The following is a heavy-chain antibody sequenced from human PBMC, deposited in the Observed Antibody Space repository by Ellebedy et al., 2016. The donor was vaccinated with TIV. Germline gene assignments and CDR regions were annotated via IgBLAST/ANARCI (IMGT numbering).Heavy chain of an antibody. J-gene: IGHJ4*02. CDR2: IANDGRNK. V-gene: IGHV3-30*18. CDR3: AKIRAQWEPLDY. CDR1: GFLFNQYG. Sequence: GESLKISCAASGFLFNQYGMHWVRQAPGKGLEWVAVIANDGRNKYYGDSVKGRFTISRDNSKNTLYLQMNSLRAEDTAVYYCAKIRAQWEPLDYWGQGTLVTVSS. D-gene: IGHD1-26*01.